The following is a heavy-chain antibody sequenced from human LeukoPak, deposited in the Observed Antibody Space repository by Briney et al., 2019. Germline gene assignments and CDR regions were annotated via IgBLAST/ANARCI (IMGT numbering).Heavy chain of an antibody. D-gene: IGHD2-15*01. CDR2: IYDSGST. V-gene: IGHV4-30-4*01. J-gene: IGHJ3*02. CDR1: GASIRSGDYY. CDR3: ARDCSGGSCYGAFDI. Sequence: SETLSLTRTVSGASIRSGDYYWSWIRQPPGKGLEWIGYIYDSGSTYYNPSLKSRITISVDTSENRFSLKLSSVTATDTAVYYCARDCSGGSCYGAFDIWGQGTMVTVSS.